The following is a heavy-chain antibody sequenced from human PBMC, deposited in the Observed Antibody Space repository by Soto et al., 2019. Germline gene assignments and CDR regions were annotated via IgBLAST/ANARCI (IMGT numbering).Heavy chain of an antibody. CDR2: INPRGST. V-gene: IGHV4-34*01. CDR3: ATKPAIAVRMLFRYHSYAMDV. Sequence: QVQLQQWGAGLLKPSETLSLTCAVYGGSVSGDHWNWIRQAPGKGLEWIGEINPRGSTDYSPSLKTRLTISVDTSKNQFSLRLSSVPAADPAVYYCATKPAIAVRMLFRYHSYAMDVWGQGTTVTVSS. D-gene: IGHD6-6*01. CDR1: GGSVSGDH. J-gene: IGHJ6*02.